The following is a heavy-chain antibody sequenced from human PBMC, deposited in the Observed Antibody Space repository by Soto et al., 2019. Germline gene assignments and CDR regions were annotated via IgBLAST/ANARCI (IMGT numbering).Heavy chain of an antibody. V-gene: IGHV3-64D*06. Sequence: GGSLRLSCSASGFTFSSYAMHWVRQAPGKGLEYVSAISSNGGSTYYADSVKGRFTISRDNSKNTLYLQMSSLRAEDTAVYYCVKVGPTHYYDSSGYYAFHIWGQGTMVTVSS. CDR3: VKVGPTHYYDSSGYYAFHI. CDR2: ISSNGGST. J-gene: IGHJ3*02. D-gene: IGHD3-22*01. CDR1: GFTFSSYA.